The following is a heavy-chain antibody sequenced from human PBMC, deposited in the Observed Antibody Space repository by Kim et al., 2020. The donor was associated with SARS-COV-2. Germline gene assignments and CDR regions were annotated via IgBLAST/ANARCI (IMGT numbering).Heavy chain of an antibody. CDR1: GGSISSHY. J-gene: IGHJ2*01. CDR2: IYNSGST. CDR3: ARREGGPSWKYWYFDF. Sequence: SETLSLTCTVSGGSISSHYWNWIRQPPGKGLEWIGYIYNSGSTNYNPSLKSRVSMSVDTSKNQLSLELSSVTAADTAIDYCARREGGPSWKYWYFDFWGRGTLVTVSS. D-gene: IGHD1-1*01. V-gene: IGHV4-59*08.